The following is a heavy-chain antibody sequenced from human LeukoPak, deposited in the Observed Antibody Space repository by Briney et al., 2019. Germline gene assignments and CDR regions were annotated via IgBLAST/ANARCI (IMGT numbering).Heavy chain of an antibody. J-gene: IGHJ4*01. CDR1: GGSFSGYY. CDR3: ARLNRSGWYVDY. V-gene: IGHV4-34*01. Sequence: PSETLSLTCAVYGGSFSGYYWSWTRQPPGKGLEWIEEINHSGSTNYNPSLKSRVTISVDTSKNQFSLKLSSVTAADTAVYYCARLNRSGWYVDYWGQGTLVTVSS. D-gene: IGHD6-19*01. CDR2: INHSGST.